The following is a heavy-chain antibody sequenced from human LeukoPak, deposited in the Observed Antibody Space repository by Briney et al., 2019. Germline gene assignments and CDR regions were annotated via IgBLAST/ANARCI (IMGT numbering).Heavy chain of an antibody. J-gene: IGHJ5*02. D-gene: IGHD2-2*01. CDR2: IIPNFGTA. CDR1: GGTFSSYA. Sequence: SVKVSCKASGGTFSSYAISWVRQAPGQGLEWMGGIIPNFGTANYAQKFQGRVTITADESTSTAYMELSSLRSEDTAVYYCARVVPAAIYWFDPWGQGTLVTVSS. CDR3: ARVVPAAIYWFDP. V-gene: IGHV1-69*01.